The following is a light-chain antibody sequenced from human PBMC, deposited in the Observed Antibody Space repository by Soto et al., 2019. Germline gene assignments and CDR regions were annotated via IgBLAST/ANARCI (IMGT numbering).Light chain of an antibody. J-gene: IGLJ2*01. V-gene: IGLV1-47*01. CDR1: SSNIGSNY. CDR2: RNN. CDR3: AAREDTLSGPV. Sequence: QAVVTQPPSASGTPGQRVTISCSGSSSNIGSNYVYWYQQLPGTAPKLLIYRNNQRPSGVPDRFSGSKSGTSASLAIRGLRSEDRADYYCAAREDTLSGPVFGGGTKVTGL.